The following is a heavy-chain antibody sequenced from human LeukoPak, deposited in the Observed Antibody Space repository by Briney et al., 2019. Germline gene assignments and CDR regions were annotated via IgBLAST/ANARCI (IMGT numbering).Heavy chain of an antibody. CDR1: GGSTSDYY. V-gene: IGHV4-59*01. J-gene: IGHJ4*02. D-gene: IGHD1-14*01. CDR3: ARTLQHGNHDY. Sequence: SETLSLTCTVSGGSTSDYYWSWIRQSPGKGLEWIAYIHYTGSTNYNPSLKSRVTISLDTSKNQFSLKLNSVTAADTAVYYCARTLQHGNHDYWGQGTLVIVSS. CDR2: IHYTGST.